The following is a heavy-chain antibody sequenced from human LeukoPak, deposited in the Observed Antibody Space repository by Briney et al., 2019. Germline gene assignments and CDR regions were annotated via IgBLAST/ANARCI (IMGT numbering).Heavy chain of an antibody. CDR2: ISSSSTI. CDR3: AREGAYSSSTDY. D-gene: IGHD6-6*01. Sequence: GGSLRLSCAASGFTFSSYSMNWVRQAPGKGLEWVSYISSSSTIYYADSVKGRFTISRDNAKNSLYLQMNSLRAEDTAVYYCAREGAYSSSTDYWGQGTLVTVSS. V-gene: IGHV3-48*01. J-gene: IGHJ4*02. CDR1: GFTFSSYS.